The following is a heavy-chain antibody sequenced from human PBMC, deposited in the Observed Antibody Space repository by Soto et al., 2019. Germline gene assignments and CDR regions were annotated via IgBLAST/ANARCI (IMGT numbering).Heavy chain of an antibody. Sequence: KPSETLSLTCTVSGGSISSSRCHWGWIRQPPGKGLEWIGFIFYSGSTSYNPSLKSRVTISIDTSEYQFSLKLNSVTAADTAVYYCASMIGDPVLSFDSWGQGTLVTVSS. CDR2: IFYSGST. D-gene: IGHD3-10*02. CDR1: GGSISSSRCH. CDR3: ASMIGDPVLSFDS. J-gene: IGHJ5*01. V-gene: IGHV4-61*05.